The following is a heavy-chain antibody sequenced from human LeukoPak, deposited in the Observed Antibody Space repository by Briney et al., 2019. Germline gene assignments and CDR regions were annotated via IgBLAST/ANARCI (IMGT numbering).Heavy chain of an antibody. Sequence: GGSLRLSCAASGFTFSTYSMCWVRQAPGKGLEWVTVISYDGSNKYYTDSVKGRFTISRDNSKNTVYLQMNSLRVEDTAVYYCARGALGYSSYDQTFDYWAQGTLVTVSS. D-gene: IGHD5-12*01. CDR1: GFTFSTYS. J-gene: IGHJ4*02. V-gene: IGHV3-30-3*01. CDR3: ARGALGYSSYDQTFDY. CDR2: ISYDGSNK.